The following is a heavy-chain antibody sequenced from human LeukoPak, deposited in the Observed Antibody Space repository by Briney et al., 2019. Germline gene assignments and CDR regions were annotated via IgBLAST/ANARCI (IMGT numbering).Heavy chain of an antibody. CDR3: ARLGYCSSTSCPDP. D-gene: IGHD2-2*01. CDR1: GGSFSGYY. J-gene: IGHJ5*02. CDR2: INHSGST. V-gene: IGHV4-34*01. Sequence: SETLSLTCAVYGGSFSGYYWSWIRQPPGKGQEWIGEINHSGSTNYNPSLKSRVTISVDTSKNQFSLKLSSVTAADTAVYYCARLGYCSSTSCPDPWGQGTLVTVSS.